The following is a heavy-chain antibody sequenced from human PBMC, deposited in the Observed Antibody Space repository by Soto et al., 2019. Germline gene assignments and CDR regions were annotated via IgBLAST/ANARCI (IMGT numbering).Heavy chain of an antibody. J-gene: IGHJ5*02. D-gene: IGHD1-26*01. CDR1: GGSISSGGHY. CDR2: IHYTGNG. CDR3: ARQIYYEGSEVDWFDL. V-gene: IGHV4-39*01. Sequence: PSETLSLTCTVSGGSISSGGHYWGWIRQYPEKGLEWIGSIHYTGNGYYNPSLKSRVTISVDTSNNQLSLTLSSVTAVDTSVYYCARQIYYEGSEVDWFDLWGQGTLVTVSS.